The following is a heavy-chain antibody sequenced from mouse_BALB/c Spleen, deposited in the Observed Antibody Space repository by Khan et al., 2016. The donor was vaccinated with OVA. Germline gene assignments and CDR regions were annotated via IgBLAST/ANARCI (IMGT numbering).Heavy chain of an antibody. V-gene: IGHV5-17*02. CDR2: ISGDSSTI. J-gene: IGHJ2*01. CDR3: ATTYYCGYYFDY. CDR1: GFTFSSYG. D-gene: IGHD1-1*01. Sequence: EVELVESGGGLVQPGGSRKLSCAASGFTFSSYGMHWVRQAPEKGLEWVAYISGDSSTIYYADTVKGRFTISRDNPKNTLFLQMTSLMSEDTAMNYCATTYYCGYYFDYWGPGTTLTVSS.